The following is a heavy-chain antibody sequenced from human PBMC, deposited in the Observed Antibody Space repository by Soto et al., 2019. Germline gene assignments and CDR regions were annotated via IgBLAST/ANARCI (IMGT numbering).Heavy chain of an antibody. CDR1: GGSFTSNNW. Sequence: PSETLSRTCAVSGGSFTSNNWWTWVRQPPGQVLEWIGEIYRTGSTNYNPSLKSRVTISLDKSENQFSLKVTSLTAADTAVSYSASRDPGTSVDYWGQGTLVTVSS. V-gene: IGHV4-4*02. CDR3: ASRDPGTSVDY. CDR2: IYRTGST. J-gene: IGHJ4*02. D-gene: IGHD1-7*01.